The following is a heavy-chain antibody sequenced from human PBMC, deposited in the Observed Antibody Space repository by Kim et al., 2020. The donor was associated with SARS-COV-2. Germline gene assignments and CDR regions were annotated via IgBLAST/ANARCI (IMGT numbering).Heavy chain of an antibody. D-gene: IGHD2-21*01. Sequence: SSVTGRFNISRDDSKNSLYLQMNSVKSEDTAMYYCVRGGVVVATTDAFDIWGQGTMVTVSS. J-gene: IGHJ3*02. V-gene: IGHV3-72*01. CDR3: VRGGVVVATTDAFDI.